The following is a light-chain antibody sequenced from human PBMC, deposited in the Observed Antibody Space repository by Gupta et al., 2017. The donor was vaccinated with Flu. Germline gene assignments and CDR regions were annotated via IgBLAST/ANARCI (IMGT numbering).Light chain of an antibody. CDR1: SSNIGNNY. Sequence: SVLTQPPSVSAAPGHKVTISCSGSSSNIGNNYVSWYQQLPGTAPKLLIYENNKRPSGIPDRFSGSKSGTSATLGITGLQTGDEADYYCGTWDSSLSAVVFGGGTKLTVL. CDR2: ENN. V-gene: IGLV1-51*02. J-gene: IGLJ2*01. CDR3: GTWDSSLSAVV.